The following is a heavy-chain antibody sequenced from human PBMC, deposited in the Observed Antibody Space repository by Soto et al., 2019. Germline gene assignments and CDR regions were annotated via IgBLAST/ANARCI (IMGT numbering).Heavy chain of an antibody. CDR3: ARAPFSTSSFFFDY. V-gene: IGHV1-46*01. D-gene: IGHD6-6*01. CDR1: GYTFTAYF. CDR2: INPSGGSA. J-gene: IGHJ4*02. Sequence: ASVKVSCKASGYTFTAYFMHWVRQAPGQGLEWIGIINPSGGSANYAQRFQGRVALTWDTSTSTVYMDLSSLASDDTAMYYCARAPFSTSSFFFDYWGQGTLVTVSS.